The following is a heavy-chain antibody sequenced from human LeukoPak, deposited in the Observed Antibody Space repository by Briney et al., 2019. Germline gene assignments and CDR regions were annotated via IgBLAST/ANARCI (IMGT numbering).Heavy chain of an antibody. D-gene: IGHD5-18*01. CDR3: ARGRYSYGYSYHFDY. J-gene: IGHJ4*02. CDR1: GGTFSSYA. V-gene: IGHV1-69*05. Sequence: EASVKVSCKASGGTFSSYAISWVRQAPGQGLEWMGGIIPIFGTANYAQKFQGRVTITTDESTSTAYMELSSLRSEDTAVYYCARGRYSYGYSYHFDYWGQGTLVTVSS. CDR2: IIPIFGTA.